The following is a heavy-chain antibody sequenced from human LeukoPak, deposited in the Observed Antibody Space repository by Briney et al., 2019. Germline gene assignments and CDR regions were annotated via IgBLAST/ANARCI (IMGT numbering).Heavy chain of an antibody. CDR2: INHSGST. Sequence: SETLSLTCAVYGGSFSGYYWSWIRQPPGKGLEWIGEINHSGSTNYNPSLKSRVTISVDTSKNQFSLKLSSVTAADTAVYYCARGYYYYGMDVWGQGTTVTVSS. V-gene: IGHV4-34*01. CDR1: GGSFSGYY. J-gene: IGHJ6*02. CDR3: ARGYYYYGMDV.